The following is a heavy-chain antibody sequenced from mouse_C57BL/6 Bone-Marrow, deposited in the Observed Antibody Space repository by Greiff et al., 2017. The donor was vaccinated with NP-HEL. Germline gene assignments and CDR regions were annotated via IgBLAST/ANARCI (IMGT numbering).Heavy chain of an antibody. J-gene: IGHJ1*03. Sequence: EVQLQQSGPGMVKPSQSLSLTCTASGYSFTSGYDCHWIRHSPGNQLEWMGYIRYSGSTNYNPSFKSRISITHDTSKNHFFLKLNSVATEDAATYDCARDGGLLRAWFDVWGTGTTGTVSS. CDR1: GYSFTSGYD. V-gene: IGHV3-1*01. D-gene: IGHD1-1*01. CDR3: ARDGGLLRAWFDV. CDR2: IRYSGST.